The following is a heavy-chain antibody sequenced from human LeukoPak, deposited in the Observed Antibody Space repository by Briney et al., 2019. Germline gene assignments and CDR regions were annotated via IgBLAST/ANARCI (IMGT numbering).Heavy chain of an antibody. CDR1: GFSFSDYY. J-gene: IGHJ4*02. Sequence: GGSLRLSCAATGFSFSDYYMNWFRQVPGKGLEWISYISNSGGAMFYADSVKGRFTVSRDNARNSLYLQMTSLRVEDTAVYHCAPGGDSTSGRWGQGTLVTVSS. CDR3: APGGDSTSGR. D-gene: IGHD2/OR15-2a*01. V-gene: IGHV3-11*01. CDR2: ISNSGGAM.